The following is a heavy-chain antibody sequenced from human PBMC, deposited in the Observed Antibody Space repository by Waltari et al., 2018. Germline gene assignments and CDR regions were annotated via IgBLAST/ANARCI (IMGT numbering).Heavy chain of an antibody. J-gene: IGHJ4*02. D-gene: IGHD2-15*01. CDR2: INHSGST. CDR3: ARAGYGGNPFDY. Sequence: QVQLQQWGAGLLKPSETLSLTCAVYGGSFSCYYWSWIRQPPGKGLEWIGEINHSGSTNYNPSLKSRVTISVDTSKNQFSLKLSSVTAADTAVYYCARAGYGGNPFDYWGQGTLVTVSS. V-gene: IGHV4-34*01. CDR1: GGSFSCYY.